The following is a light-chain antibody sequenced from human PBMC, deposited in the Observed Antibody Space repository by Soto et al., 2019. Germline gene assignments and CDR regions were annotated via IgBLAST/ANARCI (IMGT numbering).Light chain of an antibody. CDR1: QSLLHSNGYNY. Sequence: DIVMTQSPLSLPVTPGEPASISCRSSQSLLHSNGYNYLDWYLQKQGQSPQLLIYLGSNRASGVTDRFRGSGSGTDFTLKISRVEAEDVGVYYCMQALQTPMYTFGQGTKLEIK. J-gene: IGKJ2*01. V-gene: IGKV2-28*01. CDR2: LGS. CDR3: MQALQTPMYT.